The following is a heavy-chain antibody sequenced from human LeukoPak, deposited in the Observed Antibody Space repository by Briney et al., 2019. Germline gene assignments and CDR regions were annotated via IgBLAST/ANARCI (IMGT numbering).Heavy chain of an antibody. Sequence: SETLSLTCTVSGGSFSSGGYYWSWIRQHPGKGLEWIGYIYYSGSTYYNPSLKSRVTISVDTSKNQFSLKLSSVTAADTAVYYCARAGYYYDSSGYHNFDYWGQGTLVTVSS. D-gene: IGHD3-22*01. V-gene: IGHV4-31*03. CDR2: IYYSGST. J-gene: IGHJ4*02. CDR1: GGSFSSGGYY. CDR3: ARAGYYYDSSGYHNFDY.